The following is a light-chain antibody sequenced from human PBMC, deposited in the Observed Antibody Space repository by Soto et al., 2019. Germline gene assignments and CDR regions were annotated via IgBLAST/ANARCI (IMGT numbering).Light chain of an antibody. V-gene: IGKV3-20*01. Sequence: EIVLTQSPGTLSLSPGERATLSCRASQSVSSSYLAWYQQKPGQAPRLLIYGASSRATGIPDRFSGSGSGTDFTLTISRLEPEDFAVYYSQQYGSSPPGTFGQGTKLEIK. CDR2: GAS. J-gene: IGKJ2*02. CDR3: QQYGSSPPGT. CDR1: QSVSSSY.